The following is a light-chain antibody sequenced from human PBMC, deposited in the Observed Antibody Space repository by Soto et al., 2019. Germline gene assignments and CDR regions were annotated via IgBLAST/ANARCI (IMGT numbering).Light chain of an antibody. CDR3: CSNAAGSTYV. Sequence: QSALTQPASVSGPPGQSITISCTGTSSDVGSHNLVSWYQHYPGKAPKLIIFEASKRPSGVSNRFPGSKSGSTASLTISGLQAEDEADYYCCSNAAGSTYVFGTGTKVTVL. V-gene: IGLV2-23*01. J-gene: IGLJ1*01. CDR1: SSDVGSHNL. CDR2: EAS.